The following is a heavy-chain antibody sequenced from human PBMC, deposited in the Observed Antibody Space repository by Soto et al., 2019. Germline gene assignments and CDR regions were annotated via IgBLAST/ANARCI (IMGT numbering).Heavy chain of an antibody. D-gene: IGHD6-19*01. CDR1: GYTFTSYA. Sequence: ASVKVSCKASGYTFTSYAMHWVRQAPGQRLEWMGWINAGNGNTKYSQKFQGRVTITRDTSASTAYMELSSLRSEETAVYYCARDRRDSRGFGGFDPWGQGTLVTVSS. CDR3: ARDRRDSRGFGGFDP. CDR2: INAGNGNT. J-gene: IGHJ5*02. V-gene: IGHV1-3*01.